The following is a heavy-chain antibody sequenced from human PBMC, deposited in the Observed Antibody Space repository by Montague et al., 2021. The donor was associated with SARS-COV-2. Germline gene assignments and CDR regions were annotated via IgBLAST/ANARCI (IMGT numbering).Heavy chain of an antibody. CDR3: ARHGRFSVIVNTPRGAFDI. D-gene: IGHD3-22*01. CDR2: IYFSGST. CDR1: GGSISSYY. J-gene: IGHJ3*02. Sequence: SETLSLTCTVSGGSISSYYWSWIRQPPGKGLEWIGYIYFSGSTDYNPALKSRVATSVDTSKNQFSLRPSSLTAADTAVYYCARHGRFSVIVNTPRGAFDIWGPGTMVTVSS. V-gene: IGHV4-59*08.